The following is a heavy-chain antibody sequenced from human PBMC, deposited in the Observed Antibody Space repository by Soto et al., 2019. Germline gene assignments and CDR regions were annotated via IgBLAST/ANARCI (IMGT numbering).Heavy chain of an antibody. J-gene: IGHJ6*03. CDR2: ISAYNSNK. Sequence: QVQLVQSGAEVKKPGASVKVSCKASGYTFTSYGISWVRQAPGQGLEWMGWISAYNSNKNYAQKRQGRVTMTTDTATSTSYMELRSLRSDDTVVYYGARGLLARRYYYYYMDVWGKGTTVTVSS. V-gene: IGHV1-18*01. D-gene: IGHD1-1*01. CDR3: ARGLLARRYYYYYMDV. CDR1: GYTFTSYG.